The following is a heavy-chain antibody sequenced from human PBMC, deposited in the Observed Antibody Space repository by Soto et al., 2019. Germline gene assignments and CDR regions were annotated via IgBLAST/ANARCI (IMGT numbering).Heavy chain of an antibody. D-gene: IGHD3-10*01. CDR3: ARGLHLYYYGSGSYYKYYYYYGMDV. CDR1: GGSFSGYY. CDR2: INHSGST. V-gene: IGHV4-34*01. Sequence: SETLSLTCAVYGGSFSGYYWSWIRQPPGKGLEWIGEINHSGSTNYNPSLKSRVTISVDTSKNQFSLKLSSVTAADTAVYYCARGLHLYYYGSGSYYKYYYYYGMDVWGQGTTVTVSS. J-gene: IGHJ6*02.